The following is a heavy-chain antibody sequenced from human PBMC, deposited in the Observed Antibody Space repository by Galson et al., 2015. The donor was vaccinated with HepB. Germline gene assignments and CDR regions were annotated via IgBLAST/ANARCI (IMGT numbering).Heavy chain of an antibody. J-gene: IGHJ3*02. CDR2: IDPSDSYT. Sequence: QSGAEVKKPGESLRISCKGSGYSFTSYWISWVRQMPGKGLEWMGRIDPSDSYTNYSPSFQGHVTISADKSISTAYLQWSSLKASDTAMYYCARPMYSSSWSGLRRGSGWGAFDIWGQGTMVTVSP. V-gene: IGHV5-10-1*01. D-gene: IGHD6-13*01. CDR3: ARPMYSSSWSGLRRGSGWGAFDI. CDR1: GYSFTSYW.